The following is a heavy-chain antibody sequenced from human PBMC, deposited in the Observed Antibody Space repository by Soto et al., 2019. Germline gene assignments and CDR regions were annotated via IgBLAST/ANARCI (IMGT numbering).Heavy chain of an antibody. D-gene: IGHD3-16*01. Sequence: QVQLQESGPGLVKPSETLSLTCTVSGGSISSYYWCWIRQPPGKGLEWIGYIYYSGSTNYNPSLKSRVTISVDTSKNQFSLKLSSVPAADTAVYYCARLWGWSVAYWGQGTLVTVSS. CDR1: GGSISSYY. J-gene: IGHJ4*02. CDR3: ARLWGWSVAY. CDR2: IYYSGST. V-gene: IGHV4-59*08.